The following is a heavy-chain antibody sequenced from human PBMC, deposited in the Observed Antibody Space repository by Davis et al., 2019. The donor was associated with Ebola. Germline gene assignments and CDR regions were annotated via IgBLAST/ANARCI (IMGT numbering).Heavy chain of an antibody. J-gene: IGHJ4*02. CDR1: GGSVSHYY. Sequence: SETLSLTCTVSGGSVSHYYWSWIRQPPGKGLEWIGYIYYSGSTNYNPSLKSRVTISVDTSKNQFSLKLSSVTAADTAVYYCARDRLRRFDYWGQGTLVTVSS. CDR2: IYYSGST. V-gene: IGHV4-59*02. D-gene: IGHD4-17*01. CDR3: ARDRLRRFDY.